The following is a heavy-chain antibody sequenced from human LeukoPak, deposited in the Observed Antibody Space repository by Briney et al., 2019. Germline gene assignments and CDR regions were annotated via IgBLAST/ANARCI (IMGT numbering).Heavy chain of an antibody. CDR1: GFTFSNAW. J-gene: IGHJ1*01. Sequence: KSGGSLRLSCAASGFTFSNAWMSWVRQAPGKGLEWVCRIKSKTDGGTTDYAAPVKGRFTISRDDSKNTLYLQMNSLKTEDTAVYYCTTEATVTTSPPFQHWGQGTLVTVSS. D-gene: IGHD4-17*01. CDR3: TTEATVTTSPPFQH. V-gene: IGHV3-15*01. CDR2: IKSKTDGGTT.